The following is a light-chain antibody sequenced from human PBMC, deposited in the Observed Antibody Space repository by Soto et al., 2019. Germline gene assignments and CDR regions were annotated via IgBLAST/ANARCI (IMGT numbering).Light chain of an antibody. CDR3: SSFTSTSALVI. CDR2: DVS. J-gene: IGLJ2*01. CDR1: SSDIGAYDY. V-gene: IGLV2-14*03. Sequence: QSALTQPASVSGSPGQSITISCTGSSSDIGAYDYVSWYQQHPGNAPKVIIYDVSGRPSGISNRFSGSKSGNTASLTISGRQAEDEADYYCSSFTSTSALVIFGGGTKLTVL.